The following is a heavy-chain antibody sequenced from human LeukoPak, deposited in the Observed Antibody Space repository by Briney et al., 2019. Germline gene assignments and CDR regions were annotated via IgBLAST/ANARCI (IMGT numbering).Heavy chain of an antibody. Sequence: SETLSLTCTVSGGTISSYYWNWIRQPPGKGLEWIGYIHDSGSTKYNPSLKSRVTISVDTSKNQFSLKLSSVTAADTAVYYCARHVAVGETAWGQGTLVTVSS. CDR2: IHDSGST. D-gene: IGHD1-26*01. V-gene: IGHV4-59*08. J-gene: IGHJ5*02. CDR3: ARHVAVGETA. CDR1: GGTISSYY.